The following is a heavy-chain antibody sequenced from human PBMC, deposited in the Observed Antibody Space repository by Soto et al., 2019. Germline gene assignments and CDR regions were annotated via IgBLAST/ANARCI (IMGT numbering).Heavy chain of an antibody. V-gene: IGHV4-59*01. CDR1: GGSISPYY. CDR3: ARRDSGYDDAFDI. CDR2: IFYSGGT. D-gene: IGHD5-12*01. Sequence: SETLSLTCTVSGGSISPYYWSWIRQPPGKGLEWIGYIFYSGGTNYNPSIKSRVTISVDTSKNQFSLKLSSVTAADTAVYYCARRDSGYDDAFDIWGQGTMVTVSS. J-gene: IGHJ3*02.